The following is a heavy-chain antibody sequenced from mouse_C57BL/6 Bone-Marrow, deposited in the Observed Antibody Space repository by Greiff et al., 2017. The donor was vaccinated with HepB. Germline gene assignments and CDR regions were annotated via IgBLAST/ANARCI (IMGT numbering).Heavy chain of an antibody. CDR2: ISSGGDYI. D-gene: IGHD2-3*01. V-gene: IGHV5-9-1*02. J-gene: IGHJ4*01. CDR1: GFTFSSYA. CDR3: TRGPPYDGYWGDY. Sequence: EVKLMESGEGLVKPGGSLKLSCAASGFTFSSYAMSWVRQTPEKRLEWVAYISSGGDYIYYADTVKGRFTISRDNARNTLYLQMSSLKSEDTAMYYCTRGPPYDGYWGDYWGQGTSVTVSS.